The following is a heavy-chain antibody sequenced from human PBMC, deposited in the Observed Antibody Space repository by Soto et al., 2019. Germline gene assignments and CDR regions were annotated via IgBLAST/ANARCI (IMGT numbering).Heavy chain of an antibody. V-gene: IGHV4-28*01. CDR1: GYSISSSNW. Sequence: SETLSLTCAVSGYSISSSNWWGWIRQPPGKGLEWIGYIYYSGTTYYNPSLKSRVTMSVDTSKNQFSLKLTSVTAVDTAVYYCSTTIYSGRWSSDNWGQGTLVTVSS. CDR3: STTIYSGRWSSDN. D-gene: IGHD6-19*01. CDR2: IYYSGTT. J-gene: IGHJ4*02.